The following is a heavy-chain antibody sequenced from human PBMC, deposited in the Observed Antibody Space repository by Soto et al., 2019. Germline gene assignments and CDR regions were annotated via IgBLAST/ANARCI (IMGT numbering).Heavy chain of an antibody. Sequence: QVQLQESGPGLVKPSQTLSLTCTVSGGSISSGGYYWSWIRQHPGKGLEWIGYIYYSGSTYYNPSSKVRVTISVDPSKNQFSLKLSSVTAADTAVYYCARGITRVRGVIFSPYFDYWGQGTLVTVSS. J-gene: IGHJ4*02. CDR2: IYYSGST. V-gene: IGHV4-31*03. CDR3: ARGITRVRGVIFSPYFDY. D-gene: IGHD3-10*01. CDR1: GGSISSGGYY.